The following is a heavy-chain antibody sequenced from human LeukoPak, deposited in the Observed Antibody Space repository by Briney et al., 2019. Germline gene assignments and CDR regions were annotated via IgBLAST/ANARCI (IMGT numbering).Heavy chain of an antibody. CDR1: EFTFSSYS. CDR2: ISSSGSTI. CDR3: ARDQLPIAAAGTGGFDY. D-gene: IGHD6-13*01. J-gene: IGHJ4*02. V-gene: IGHV3-48*04. Sequence: GGSLRLSCAASEFTFSSYSMNWIRQAPGKGLEWVSYISSSGSTIYYADSVKGRFTISRDNAKNSLYLQMNSLRAEDTAVYYCARDQLPIAAAGTGGFDYWGQGTLVTVSS.